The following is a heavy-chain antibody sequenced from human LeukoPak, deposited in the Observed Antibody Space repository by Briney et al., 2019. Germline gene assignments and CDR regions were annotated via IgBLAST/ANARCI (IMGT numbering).Heavy chain of an antibody. CDR1: GGSISSGDYH. CDR2: IYYSGST. V-gene: IGHV4-30-4*01. D-gene: IGHD3-10*01. CDR3: ARENLMFRGNAFDI. J-gene: IGHJ3*02. Sequence: SETLSLTCTVSGGSISSGDYHWGWVRQPPGKGLEWITYIYYSGSTYYNPCLKSRVTISVDTSKNQFSLKLSSVTAADTAVYYCARENLMFRGNAFDIWGQGTMVTVSS.